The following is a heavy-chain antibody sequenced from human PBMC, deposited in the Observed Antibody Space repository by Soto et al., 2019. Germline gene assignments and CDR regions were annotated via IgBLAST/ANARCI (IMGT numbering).Heavy chain of an antibody. CDR1: GGSISSGNYY. D-gene: IGHD2-15*01. CDR3: ATMGTPATGLYFFDY. CDR2: ISYSGST. Sequence: QVQLQESGPGLVKPSQTLSLTCTVSGGSISSGNYYWSWIRQPPGKGLAWIGFISYSGSTYYSTSLKTRVTISVDTSKSQFSLNLNFVTAADTAVYYCATMGTPATGLYFFDYWGQGSLVTVSS. J-gene: IGHJ4*02. V-gene: IGHV4-30-4*01.